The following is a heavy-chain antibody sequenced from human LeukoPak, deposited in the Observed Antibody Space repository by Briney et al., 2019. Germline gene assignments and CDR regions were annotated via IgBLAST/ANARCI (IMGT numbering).Heavy chain of an antibody. V-gene: IGHV4-59*01. J-gene: IGHJ4*02. D-gene: IGHD3-10*01. Sequence: SETLSLTCTVSGGSISSYYWSWIRQPPGKGLEWIGYIYYSGSTNYNPSLKSRVTISIDTSKNQFSLKLNSVTAADTAMYYCARESAILFFDYWGPGILVTVSS. CDR1: GGSISSYY. CDR2: IYYSGST. CDR3: ARESAILFFDY.